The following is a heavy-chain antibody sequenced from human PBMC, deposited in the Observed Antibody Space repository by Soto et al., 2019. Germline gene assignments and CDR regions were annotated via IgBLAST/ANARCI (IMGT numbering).Heavy chain of an antibody. CDR3: AKGAVREPKGY. CDR1: GVTFSSYA. D-gene: IGHD3-10*01. J-gene: IGHJ4*02. Sequence: EVQLLESGGGLVQPGGSLRLSCAASGVTFSSYAMSWVRQAPGKGLEWVSAIRGSGGSTYYADSVKGRFTISRDNSKTTLYLQMNSLRAEDTAVYYCAKGAVREPKGYWGQGTLVTVSS. CDR2: IRGSGGST. V-gene: IGHV3-23*01.